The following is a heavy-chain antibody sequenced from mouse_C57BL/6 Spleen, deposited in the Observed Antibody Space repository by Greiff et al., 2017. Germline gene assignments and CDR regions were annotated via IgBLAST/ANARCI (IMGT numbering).Heavy chain of an antibody. CDR3: ARDNYGYFDV. Sequence: DVMLVESGGGLVKPGGSLKLSCAASGFTFSDYGMHWVRQAPEKGLEWVAYISSGSSTIYYADTVKGRFTISRDNAKNTLFLQMTSLRSEDTAMYYCARDNYGYFDVWGTGTTVTVSS. V-gene: IGHV5-17*01. CDR1: GFTFSDYG. CDR2: ISSGSSTI. J-gene: IGHJ1*03.